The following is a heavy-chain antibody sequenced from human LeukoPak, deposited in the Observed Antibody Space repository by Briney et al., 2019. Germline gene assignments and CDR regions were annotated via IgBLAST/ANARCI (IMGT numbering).Heavy chain of an antibody. J-gene: IGHJ5*02. Sequence: GGSLRLSCAASGFTFSSYAMHWVRQAPGKGLEWVAFIRYDGSNKYYADSVKGRFTISRDNSKNTVYLQMNSLSAGDAAIYYCARAVLEHCAGGSCYRWFDPWGQGPWSPSRQ. CDR1: GFTFSSYA. V-gene: IGHV3-30*02. CDR3: ARAVLEHCAGGSCYRWFDP. CDR2: IRYDGSNK. D-gene: IGHD2-15*01.